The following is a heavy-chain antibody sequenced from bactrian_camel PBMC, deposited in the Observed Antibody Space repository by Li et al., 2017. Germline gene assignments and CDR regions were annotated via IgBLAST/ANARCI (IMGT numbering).Heavy chain of an antibody. CDR3: VTDLARRYSDYVSLPYY. J-gene: IGHJ4*01. V-gene: IGHV3S1*01. D-gene: IGHD4*01. Sequence: HVQLVESGGGLVQPGGSLRLSCVASGFTFSIYSMHWVRQAPGKGLEWVSRINTGGSSTYYADSVKGRFTSSRDNAKNTVYLQMNSLKSEDTALYYCVTDLARRYSDYVSLPYYWGQ. CDR2: INTGGSST. CDR1: GFTFSIYS.